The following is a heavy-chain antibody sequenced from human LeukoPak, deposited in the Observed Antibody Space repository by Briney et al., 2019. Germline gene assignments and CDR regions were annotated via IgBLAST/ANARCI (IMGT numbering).Heavy chain of an antibody. Sequence: GGSLRLSCTASGFTFGDYAMSWVRQAPGKGLEWVGFIRSKAYGGTTEYAASVKGRFTISRDDSKSIAYLQMNSLKTEDTAVYYCARGGYSSGWHAGYWGQGTLVTVSS. J-gene: IGHJ4*02. CDR3: ARGGYSSGWHAGY. V-gene: IGHV3-49*04. D-gene: IGHD6-19*01. CDR1: GFTFGDYA. CDR2: IRSKAYGGTT.